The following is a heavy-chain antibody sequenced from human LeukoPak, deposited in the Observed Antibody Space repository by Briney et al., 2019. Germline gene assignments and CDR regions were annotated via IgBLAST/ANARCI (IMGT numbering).Heavy chain of an antibody. J-gene: IGHJ6*02. CDR1: GFTFTSSA. V-gene: IGHV1-58*01. CDR3: AAGGNTAMVSDYYYYGMDV. CDR2: IVVGSGNT. D-gene: IGHD5-18*01. Sequence: SVKVSCKASGFTFTSSAVQWVRQARGQRLEWIGWIVVGSGNTNYAQKFQERVTITRDMSTSTAYMELSSLRSEDTAVYYCAAGGNTAMVSDYYYYGMDVRGQGTTVTVSS.